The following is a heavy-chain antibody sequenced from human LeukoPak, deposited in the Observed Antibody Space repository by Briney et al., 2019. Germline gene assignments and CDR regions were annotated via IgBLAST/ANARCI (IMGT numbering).Heavy chain of an antibody. D-gene: IGHD3-10*01. CDR3: ARVSGSGSLLN. V-gene: IGHV3-64*01. J-gene: IGHJ4*02. Sequence: GRSLRLSCAASGFTFSSYAMHWVRQAPGKGLEYVSAISSNGGSTYYANSVKGRFTISRDNSKNTLYLQMGSLRAEDMAVYYCARVSGSGSLLNWGQGTLVTVSS. CDR2: ISSNGGST. CDR1: GFTFSSYA.